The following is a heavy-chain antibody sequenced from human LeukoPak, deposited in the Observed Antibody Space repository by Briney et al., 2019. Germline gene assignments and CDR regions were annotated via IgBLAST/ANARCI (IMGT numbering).Heavy chain of an antibody. Sequence: GASVKVSCKASGGTFSSYGISWVRQAPGQGLEWMGWMNPNSGNTGYAQKFQGRVTMTRNTSMSTAYMELSSLRSEDTAVYYCAREGARPVYSGSYYRSVDPWGQGTLVTVSS. V-gene: IGHV1-8*02. CDR2: MNPNSGNT. D-gene: IGHD1-26*01. CDR3: AREGARPVYSGSYYRSVDP. CDR1: GGTFSSYG. J-gene: IGHJ5*02.